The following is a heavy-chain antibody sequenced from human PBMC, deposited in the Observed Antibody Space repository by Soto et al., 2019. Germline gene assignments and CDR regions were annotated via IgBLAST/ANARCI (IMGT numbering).Heavy chain of an antibody. CDR2: IYYSGST. CDR1: GGSISSYY. CDR3: AREIVVVTASYYYYYGMDV. Sequence: PSETLSLTCTVSGGSISSYYWSWIRQPPGKGLEWIGYIYYSGSTNYNPSLKSRVTISVNTSKNQFSLKLTSVTAADTAVYYCAREIVVVTASYYYYYGMDVWGQGTTVTVSS. D-gene: IGHD2-21*02. V-gene: IGHV4-59*01. J-gene: IGHJ6*02.